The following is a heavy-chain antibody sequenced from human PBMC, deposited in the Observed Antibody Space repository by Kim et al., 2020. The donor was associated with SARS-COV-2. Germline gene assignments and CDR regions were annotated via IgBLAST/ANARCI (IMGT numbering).Heavy chain of an antibody. CDR2: INTNTGNP. D-gene: IGHD3-22*01. V-gene: IGHV7-4-1*02. J-gene: IGHJ4*02. CDR1: GYTFTSYA. Sequence: ASVKVSCKASGYTFTSYAMNWVRQAPGQGLEWMGWINTNTGNPTYAQGFTGRFVFSLDTSVSTAYLQISSLKAEDTAVYYCATTSNYYDSSGYYALFDYWGQGTLVTFSS. CDR3: ATTSNYYDSSGYYALFDY.